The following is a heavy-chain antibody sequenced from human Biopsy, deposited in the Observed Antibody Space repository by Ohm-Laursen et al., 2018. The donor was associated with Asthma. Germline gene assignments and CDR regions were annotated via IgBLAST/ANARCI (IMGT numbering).Heavy chain of an antibody. V-gene: IGHV1-3*01. CDR3: ARTYYDFLTGQVNDAFDI. CDR1: GYTFTSYA. Sequence: GASVKVSCKASGYTFTSYAIHWVRQAPGQRLEWMGWINAGNGNTKYSQKFQGRVTITRDTSASTAYMELSSLRSGDTAVYYCARTYYDFLTGQVNDAFDIWGQGTMVTVSS. D-gene: IGHD3-9*01. CDR2: INAGNGNT. J-gene: IGHJ3*02.